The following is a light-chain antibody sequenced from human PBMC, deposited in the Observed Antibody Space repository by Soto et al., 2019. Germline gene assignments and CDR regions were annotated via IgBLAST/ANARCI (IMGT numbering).Light chain of an antibody. CDR3: VLYMGRGIWV. CDR2: NTY. V-gene: IGLV8-61*01. Sequence: QAVVTQEPSFSVSPGGTVTLTCGLTSGSVSTNYYPSWYQQTPGQAPRTLIYNTYTRSSGVPDRFSGSILGNKVALTITGAQADDESDYYCVLYMGRGIWVFGTGTKLTVL. CDR1: SGSVSTNYY. J-gene: IGLJ1*01.